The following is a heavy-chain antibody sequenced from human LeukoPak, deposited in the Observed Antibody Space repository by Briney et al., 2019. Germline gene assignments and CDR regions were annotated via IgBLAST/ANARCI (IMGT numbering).Heavy chain of an antibody. CDR1: GSTYSTYA. V-gene: IGHV3-23*01. Sequence: QTGGSLRLSCAASGSTYSTYAMSWVRQAPGTGLEWVSAISGSGDRTYYADSVKGRFTISRDNSKNTLYLQMNSLRAEDTAVYYCAKEVHDGSGYTADYWGQGTLVTVSS. D-gene: IGHD3-22*01. CDR3: AKEVHDGSGYTADY. CDR2: ISGSGDRT. J-gene: IGHJ4*02.